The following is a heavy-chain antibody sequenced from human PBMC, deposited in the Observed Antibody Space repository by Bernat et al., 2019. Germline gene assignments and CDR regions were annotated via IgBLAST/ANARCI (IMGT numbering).Heavy chain of an antibody. V-gene: IGHV3-11*05. D-gene: IGHD2-15*01. CDR2: ISSSSSYT. CDR3: ARARGYCSGGSCYYDFDY. CDR1: GFTFSDYY. Sequence: QVQLVESGGGLVKPGGSLRLSCAASGFTFSDYYMSWTRQAPGKGLEWVSYISSSSSYTNYADSVKGRFTISRDNAKNSLYLQMNSLRAEDTAVYYCARARGYCSGGSCYYDFDYWGQGTLVTVSS. J-gene: IGHJ4*02.